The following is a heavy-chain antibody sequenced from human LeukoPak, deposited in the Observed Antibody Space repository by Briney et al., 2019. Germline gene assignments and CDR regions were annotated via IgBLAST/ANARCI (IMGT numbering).Heavy chain of an antibody. CDR1: GGSISSYY. Sequence: SETLSLTCTVSGGSISSYYWSWIRQPPGKGLEGIGYIYYSGSTNYNPSLKSRVTISVDTSKNQFSLKLSSVTAADTAVYYCARADGYKPGGFDYWGQGTLVTVSS. J-gene: IGHJ4*02. V-gene: IGHV4-59*01. CDR3: ARADGYKPGGFDY. D-gene: IGHD5-24*01. CDR2: IYYSGST.